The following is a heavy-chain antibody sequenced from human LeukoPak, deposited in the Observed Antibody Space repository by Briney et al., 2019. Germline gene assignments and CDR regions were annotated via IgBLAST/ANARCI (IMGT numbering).Heavy chain of an antibody. V-gene: IGHV3-23*01. Sequence: GGSLRLSCAASGFTFSTYGMSWVRQAPGKGLEWVSYISSSGSTIYYADSVKGRFTISRDNSKNTLYLQMNSLRAEDTAVYYCAKGGLLVASFDYWGQGTLVTVSS. J-gene: IGHJ4*02. CDR3: AKGGLLVASFDY. CDR1: GFTFSTYG. D-gene: IGHD5-12*01. CDR2: ISSSGSTI.